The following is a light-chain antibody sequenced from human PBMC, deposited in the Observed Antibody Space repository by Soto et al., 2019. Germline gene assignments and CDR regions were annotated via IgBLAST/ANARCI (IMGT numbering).Light chain of an antibody. CDR1: QSVTSY. CDR2: GAS. CDR3: QQYNSWPRT. J-gene: IGKJ1*01. V-gene: IGKV3-15*01. Sequence: DIMMTQSPVTLSVSPGERATLSCRASQSVTSYLAWYQHKPGQAPRLLIYGASTRATGIPARFSGSGSGTEFTLTISSLLSEDSAIYYCQQYNSWPRTFGQGTKVEIK.